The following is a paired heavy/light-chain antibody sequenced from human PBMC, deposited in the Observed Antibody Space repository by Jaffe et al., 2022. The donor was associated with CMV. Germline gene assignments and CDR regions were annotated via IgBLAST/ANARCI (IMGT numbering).Heavy chain of an antibody. CDR1: PFSIDDYT. J-gene: IGHJ4*02. Sequence: EVLLVESGGAVVQPGGSLRISCAASPFSIDDYTMHWVRQAPGKGLEWIALITWDGGSTYYGDSVKGRFTVSRDNMRNSLYLQMNSLRIEDTAFYYCARDTLMRFSEWSPLGLWGQGTLVTVSS. CDR3: ARDTLMRFSEWSPLGL. V-gene: IGHV3-43*01. D-gene: IGHD3-3*01. CDR2: ITWDGGST.
Light chain of an antibody. V-gene: IGKV3-15*01. Sequence: EIVMTQSPATLSVSPGERATLSCRASQGVSSNLAWYQQKPGQAPRLLIYGASTRATGIPARFSGSGSGTEFTLTISSLQSEDFAVYFCQQYNHWPPITFGQGTRLEIK. CDR3: QQYNHWPPIT. CDR1: QGVSSN. J-gene: IGKJ5*01. CDR2: GAS.